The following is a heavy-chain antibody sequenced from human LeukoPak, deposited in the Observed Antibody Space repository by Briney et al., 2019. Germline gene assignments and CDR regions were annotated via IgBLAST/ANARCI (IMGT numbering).Heavy chain of an antibody. D-gene: IGHD6-13*01. Sequence: GGSLRLSCAASGFTVSNHYMSWVRQAPGKGLEWVSLIYSGGSTYYADSVKGRFTISRDSSNNTLYFQMNSLTAEDTAVYYCARQGAWTTAAGTGYYFDYWGQGTLVTVSS. J-gene: IGHJ4*02. CDR3: ARQGAWTTAAGTGYYFDY. V-gene: IGHV3-53*01. CDR2: IYSGGST. CDR1: GFTVSNHY.